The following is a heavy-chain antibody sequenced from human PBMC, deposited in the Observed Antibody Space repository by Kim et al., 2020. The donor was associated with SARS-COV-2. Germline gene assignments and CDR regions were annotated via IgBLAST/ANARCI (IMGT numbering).Heavy chain of an antibody. Sequence: SQTLSLTCDISGDSVSTNTVAWNWLRQSPLRGLEWLGRTYYRSKWYNDYAESVKSRITINPDTTKNQFSLQLYSVTPEDTAVYYCARDFIKGRGTRPPYYYSMDVWDKGTTVTVSS. CDR2: TYYRSKWYN. J-gene: IGHJ6*03. CDR3: ARDFIKGRGTRPPYYYSMDV. V-gene: IGHV6-1*01. CDR1: GDSVSTNTVA. D-gene: IGHD6-6*01.